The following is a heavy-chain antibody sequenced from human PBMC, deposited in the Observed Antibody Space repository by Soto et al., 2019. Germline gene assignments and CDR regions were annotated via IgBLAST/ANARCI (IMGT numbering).Heavy chain of an antibody. J-gene: IGHJ5*02. D-gene: IGHD3-3*01. V-gene: IGHV3-74*01. Sequence: GGSLRLSCAASGFTFSSYWMHWVRQAPGKGLVWVSRINSDGSSTSYADSVKGRFTISRDNAKNTLYLQMNSLRAEDTAVYYCARDLHRTIFGVVTSTNWFDPWGQGTLVTVSS. CDR1: GFTFSSYW. CDR3: ARDLHRTIFGVVTSTNWFDP. CDR2: INSDGSST.